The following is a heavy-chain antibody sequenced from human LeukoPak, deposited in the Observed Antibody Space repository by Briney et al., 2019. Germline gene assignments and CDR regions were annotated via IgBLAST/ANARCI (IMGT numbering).Heavy chain of an antibody. CDR1: GFTFSSYG. CDR3: AKDQPYSSVGFDY. Sequence: GGSLRLSCAASGFTFSSYGMHWVRQAPGKGLEWVSCISGSSSYIYSADSVKGRFTISRDNSKNTLYLQMNSLRAEDTAVYYCAKDQPYSSVGFDYWGQGTLVTVSS. V-gene: IGHV3-21*04. CDR2: ISGSSSYI. J-gene: IGHJ4*02. D-gene: IGHD6-19*01.